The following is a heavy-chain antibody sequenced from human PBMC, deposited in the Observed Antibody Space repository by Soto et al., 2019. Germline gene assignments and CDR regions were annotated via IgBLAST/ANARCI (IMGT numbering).Heavy chain of an antibody. J-gene: IGHJ5*02. CDR2: ISSSGSTI. CDR1: GFTFSDYY. V-gene: IGHV3-11*01. CDR3: AREAMVVAEFNWFDP. Sequence: GGSLRLSCAASGFTFSDYYMSWIRQAPGKGLEWVSYISSSGSTIYYADSVKGRFTISRDNAKNSLYLQMNSLRAEDTAVYYCAREAMVVAEFNWFDPWGQGTLVTVSS. D-gene: IGHD2-15*01.